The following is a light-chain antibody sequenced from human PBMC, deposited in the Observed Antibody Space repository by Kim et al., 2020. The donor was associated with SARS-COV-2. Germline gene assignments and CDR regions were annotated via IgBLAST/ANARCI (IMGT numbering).Light chain of an antibody. Sequence: LGQTFRITCQGDSLGRYFASWYQQKPGQAPVLVIYGKNNRPSGIPDRFSGSNSGATASLTITGAQAEDEADYYCNFGDSSGSRVVFGGGTKVTVL. CDR3: NFGDSSGSRVV. CDR1: SLGRYF. J-gene: IGLJ2*01. CDR2: GKN. V-gene: IGLV3-19*01.